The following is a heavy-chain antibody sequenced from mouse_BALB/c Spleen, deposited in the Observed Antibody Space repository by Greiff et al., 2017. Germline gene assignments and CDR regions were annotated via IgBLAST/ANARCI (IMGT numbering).Heavy chain of an antibody. V-gene: IGHV3-2*02. Sequence: DVKLVESGPGLVKPSQSLSLTCTVTGYSITSDYAWNWIRQFPGNKLEWMGYISYSGSTSYNPSLKSRISITRDTSKNQFFLQLNSVTTEDTATYYCAKGYGSSPWYFDVWGAGTTVTVSS. CDR3: AKGYGSSPWYFDV. CDR1: GYSITSDYA. J-gene: IGHJ1*01. D-gene: IGHD1-1*01. CDR2: ISYSGST.